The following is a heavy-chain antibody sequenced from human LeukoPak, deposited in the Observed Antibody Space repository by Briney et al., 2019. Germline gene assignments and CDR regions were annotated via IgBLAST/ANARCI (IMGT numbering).Heavy chain of an antibody. CDR1: EFDFSTHA. CDR3: ANEIRPNDY. Sequence: GGSLRLSCAASEFDFSTHAMTWVRQAPGKGLEWVSAISISGSKTYYADSVKGRFTISRDNSKNTLYLQMYSLRAEDTAVYYCANEIRPNDYWGQGTMVTVSS. V-gene: IGHV3-23*01. CDR2: ISISGSKT. D-gene: IGHD4-17*01. J-gene: IGHJ4*02.